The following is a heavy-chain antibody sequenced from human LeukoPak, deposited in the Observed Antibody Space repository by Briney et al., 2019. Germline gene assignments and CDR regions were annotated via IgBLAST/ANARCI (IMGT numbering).Heavy chain of an antibody. Sequence: GGSLRLSCAASGFTFSTYGMHWVRQAPGKGLEWVTLIQYDGRNKYYADSVKGRFTISRDNSKNTLYLQMNSLRVEDTAVYFCAKDKDTPATAQPQRGYFESWGQGTLVTVSS. CDR1: GFTFSTYG. V-gene: IGHV3-30*02. D-gene: IGHD2-15*01. CDR2: IQYDGRNK. J-gene: IGHJ4*02. CDR3: AKDKDTPATAQPQRGYFES.